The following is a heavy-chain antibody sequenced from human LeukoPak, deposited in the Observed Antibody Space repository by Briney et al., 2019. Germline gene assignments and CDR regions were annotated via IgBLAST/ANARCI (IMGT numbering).Heavy chain of an antibody. CDR1: GYTFTSYD. CDR3: ARARLERQSDYYYYYMDV. V-gene: IGHV1-8*03. CDR2: MNPNSGNT. D-gene: IGHD1-1*01. J-gene: IGHJ6*03. Sequence: ASVKVSCKASGYTFTSYDINWVRQATGQGLEWMGWMNPNSGNTGYAQKFQGRVTITRNTSISTAYMELSSLRSEDTAVYYCARARLERQSDYYYYYMDVWGKGTTVTVSS.